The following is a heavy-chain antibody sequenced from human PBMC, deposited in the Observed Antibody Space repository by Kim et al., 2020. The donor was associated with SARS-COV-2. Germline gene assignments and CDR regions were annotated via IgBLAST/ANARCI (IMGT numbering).Heavy chain of an antibody. J-gene: IGHJ3*02. CDR1: GFTFSNAW. CDR3: TTDRGYCSSTSCWGFAFDI. D-gene: IGHD2-2*01. V-gene: IGHV3-15*01. Sequence: GGSLRLSCAASGFTFSNAWMSWVRQVPGKGLEWVGRIKSKTDGGTTDYAAPVKGRFTISRDDSKNTLYLQMNSLKTEDTAVYYCTTDRGYCSSTSCWGFAFDIWGQGTMVTVSS. CDR2: IKSKTDGGTT.